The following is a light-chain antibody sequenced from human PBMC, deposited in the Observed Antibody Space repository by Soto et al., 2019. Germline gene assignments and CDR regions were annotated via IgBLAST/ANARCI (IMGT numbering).Light chain of an antibody. Sequence: EIVLTQSPGTLSLSPGERATLSCRASQSVSSTSLAWYQQKPGQAPRLLIYVASSRATGIPDRFSGSGSGTDFTLTISRLEPEDFAMYYCQQYGSSPLCTFGQGTKLEIK. CDR1: QSVSSTS. V-gene: IGKV3-20*01. CDR3: QQYGSSPLCT. J-gene: IGKJ2*02. CDR2: VAS.